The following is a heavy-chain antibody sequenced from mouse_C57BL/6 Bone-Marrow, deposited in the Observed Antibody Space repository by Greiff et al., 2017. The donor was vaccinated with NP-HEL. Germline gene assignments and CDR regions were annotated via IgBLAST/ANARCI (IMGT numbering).Heavy chain of an antibody. Sequence: EVKLVESGGGLVKPGGSLKLSCAASGFTFSSYAMSWVRQTPEKRLEWVATISDGGSYTYYPDNVKGRLPISRDNAKNNLYLQMSHLKSEDTAMYYCARDYYALRAWFAYWGQGTLVTVSA. CDR2: ISDGGSYT. J-gene: IGHJ3*01. CDR1: GFTFSSYA. CDR3: ARDYYALRAWFAY. D-gene: IGHD1-1*01. V-gene: IGHV5-4*01.